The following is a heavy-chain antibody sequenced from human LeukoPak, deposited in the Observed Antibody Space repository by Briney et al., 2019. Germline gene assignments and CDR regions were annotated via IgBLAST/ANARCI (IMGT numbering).Heavy chain of an antibody. Sequence: GGSLRLSCAASRVTFSSFAMHWVRQAPGKGLEWVAVISYHGRDTYYADSVKGRLTISRDNSKNTLYLQMNSLRAEDTAVYYCARGGSGWYGLHYGMDVWGQGTTVTVSS. D-gene: IGHD6-19*01. CDR3: ARGGSGWYGLHYGMDV. J-gene: IGHJ6*02. CDR2: ISYHGRDT. CDR1: RVTFSSFA. V-gene: IGHV3-30*04.